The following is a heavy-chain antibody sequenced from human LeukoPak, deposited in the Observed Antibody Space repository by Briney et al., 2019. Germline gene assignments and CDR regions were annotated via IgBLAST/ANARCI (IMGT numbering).Heavy chain of an antibody. Sequence: PGWSLRLSCVASGFTFKNYVMNWVRQAPGKGLEWLATIYGSGVSISYADSVKGRLTISRDNSNNTLYLQMNSLRAEDTAMYYCAKDLGWELPAEAYWGQGILVTVSS. D-gene: IGHD1-26*01. J-gene: IGHJ4*02. CDR3: AKDLGWELPAEAY. CDR2: IYGSGVSI. CDR1: GFTFKNYV. V-gene: IGHV3-23*01.